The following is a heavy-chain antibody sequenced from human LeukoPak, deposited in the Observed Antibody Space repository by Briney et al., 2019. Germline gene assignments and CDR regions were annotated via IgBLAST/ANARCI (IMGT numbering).Heavy chain of an antibody. CDR1: GYTFTSYG. J-gene: IGHJ4*02. Sequence: GASVKVSCKASGYTFTSYGISWVRQAPGQGLEWMGWISAYNGNTNYAQKLQGRVTMTTDTSTSTAYMELRSLRSDDTAVYYCARGHDSSGWYEVGDPVRLQDFDYWGQGTLVTVSS. CDR2: ISAYNGNT. D-gene: IGHD6-19*01. CDR3: ARGHDSSGWYEVGDPVRLQDFDY. V-gene: IGHV1-18*01.